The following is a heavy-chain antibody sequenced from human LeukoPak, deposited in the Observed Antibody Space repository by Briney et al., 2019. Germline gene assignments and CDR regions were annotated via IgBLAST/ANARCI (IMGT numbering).Heavy chain of an antibody. CDR3: AREHLDTAMDY. D-gene: IGHD5-18*01. V-gene: IGHV3-30*04. CDR2: ISYDGSNK. CDR1: GFTFSSYA. J-gene: IGHJ4*02. Sequence: TGGSLRLSCAASGFTFSSYAMHWVRQAPGKGLEWVAVISYDGSNKYYADSVKGRFTISRDNSKNTLYLQMNSLRAEDTAVYYCAREHLDTAMDYWGQGTLVTVSS.